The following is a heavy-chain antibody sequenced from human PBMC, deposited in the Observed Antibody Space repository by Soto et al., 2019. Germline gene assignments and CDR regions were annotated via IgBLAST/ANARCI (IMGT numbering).Heavy chain of an antibody. CDR1: GFTFSSYG. D-gene: IGHD6-19*01. CDR2: ISYDGSNK. J-gene: IGHJ3*02. V-gene: IGHV3-30*03. Sequence: QAQLVESGGGVVQPGRSLRLSCAASGFTFSSYGMHWVRQAPGKGLEWVAVISYDGSNKYYADSVKGRFTISRDNSKNTLYLQMNSLRAEDTAVYYCATAGGSGWYGGAFDIWGQGTMVTVSS. CDR3: ATAGGSGWYGGAFDI.